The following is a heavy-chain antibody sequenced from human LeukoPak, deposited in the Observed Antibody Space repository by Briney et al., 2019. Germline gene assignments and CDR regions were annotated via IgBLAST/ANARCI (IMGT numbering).Heavy chain of an antibody. CDR2: INHSGST. CDR3: ARGVLRFLEWLLYPPYYNGMDV. D-gene: IGHD3-3*01. Sequence: SETLSLTCAVYGVSFSGYYWSWIRQPPGKGLEWIGEINHSGSTNYNPSLKSRVTISVDTSKNQFSLKLSSVTAADTAVYYCARGVLRFLEWLLYPPYYNGMDVWGQGTTVTVSS. J-gene: IGHJ6*02. V-gene: IGHV4-34*01. CDR1: GVSFSGYY.